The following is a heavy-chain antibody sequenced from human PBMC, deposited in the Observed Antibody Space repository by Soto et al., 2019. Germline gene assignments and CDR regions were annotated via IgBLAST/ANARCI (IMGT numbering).Heavy chain of an antibody. CDR1: GGSISSSSYY. CDR3: ARHLRPFTFGGVIGNYVDY. J-gene: IGHJ4*02. D-gene: IGHD3-16*02. Sequence: SETLSLTCTVSGGSISSSSYYWGWIRQPPGKGLEWIGSIYYSGSTYYNPSLKSRVTISVDTSKNQFSLKLSSVTAADTAVYYCARHLRPFTFGGVIGNYVDYWGQGTLVTVSS. CDR2: IYYSGST. V-gene: IGHV4-39*01.